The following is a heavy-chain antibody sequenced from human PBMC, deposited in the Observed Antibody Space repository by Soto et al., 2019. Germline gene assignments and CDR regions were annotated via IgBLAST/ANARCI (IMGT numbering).Heavy chain of an antibody. CDR3: ARGWNDFPH. Sequence: QVQLVQSGAEVKKPGSSVKVSCKASGGTFSNYVITWVRQAPGQGLECMGGIIPISGTANYAQKFQCRVTITADEHTSTVYMELSSLRSEDTAVYYCARGWNDFPHWGQGTLVTVSS. J-gene: IGHJ1*01. V-gene: IGHV1-69*01. CDR2: IIPISGTA. D-gene: IGHD1-1*01. CDR1: GGTFSNYV.